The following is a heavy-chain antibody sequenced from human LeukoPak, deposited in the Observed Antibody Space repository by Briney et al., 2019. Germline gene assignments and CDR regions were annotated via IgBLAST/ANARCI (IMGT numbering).Heavy chain of an antibody. CDR1: GYTFTSYY. CDR3: ARGRMTTVTIPRFDY. D-gene: IGHD4-17*01. Sequence: ASVKVSCKASGYTFTSYYMHWVRQAPGQGLEWMGIINPSGGSTSYAQKFQGRVTMTRDMSTSTVYMELSSLRSEDTAVYYCARGRMTTVTIPRFDYWGQGTLVTVSS. J-gene: IGHJ4*02. CDR2: INPSGGST. V-gene: IGHV1-46*01.